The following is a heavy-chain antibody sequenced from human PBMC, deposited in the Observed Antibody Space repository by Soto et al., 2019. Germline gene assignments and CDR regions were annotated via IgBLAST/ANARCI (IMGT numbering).Heavy chain of an antibody. CDR1: GYTFINYG. J-gene: IGHJ1*01. CDR3: ARDGIPVAGITKPHWYFQH. D-gene: IGHD6-19*01. CDR2: ISAENGNT. V-gene: IGHV1-18*01. Sequence: QVQLVQSGAEVKKPGVSVKVSCKTSGYTFINYGLSWVRQAPGQGLEWMGWISAENGNTNYAQKFQGRVTLTTDTSTSTAYMELRSLRSDDTAVYYCARDGIPVAGITKPHWYFQHWGQGTLVTVSS.